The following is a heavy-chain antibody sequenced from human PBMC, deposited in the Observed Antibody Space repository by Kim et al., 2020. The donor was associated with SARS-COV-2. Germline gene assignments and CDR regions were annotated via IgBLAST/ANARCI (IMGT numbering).Heavy chain of an antibody. CDR2: IYYSGST. J-gene: IGHJ5*02. Sequence: SETLSLTCTVSGGSISSSSYYCGWIRQPPGKGLEWIGSIYYSGSTYYNPSLKSRVTISVDTSKNQFSLKLSSVTAADTAVYYCARQAGEFPVRVNWFDPWGQGTLVTVSS. CDR3: ARQAGEFPVRVNWFDP. D-gene: IGHD6-19*01. V-gene: IGHV4-39*01. CDR1: GGSISSSSYY.